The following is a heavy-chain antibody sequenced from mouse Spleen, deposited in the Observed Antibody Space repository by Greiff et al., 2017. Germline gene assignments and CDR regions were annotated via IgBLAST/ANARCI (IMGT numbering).Heavy chain of an antibody. D-gene: IGHD2-4*01. Sequence: EVQRLQSGPELVKPGASVKMSCKASGYTFTDYNMHWVKQSHGKSLEWIGYINPNNGGTSYNQKFKGKATLTVDKSSSTAYMELRSLTSEDSAVYYCARRIYYDYDGVDYWGQGTTLTVSS. CDR1: GYTFTDYN. CDR2: INPNNGGT. V-gene: IGHV1-22*01. CDR3: ARRIYYDYDGVDY. J-gene: IGHJ2*01.